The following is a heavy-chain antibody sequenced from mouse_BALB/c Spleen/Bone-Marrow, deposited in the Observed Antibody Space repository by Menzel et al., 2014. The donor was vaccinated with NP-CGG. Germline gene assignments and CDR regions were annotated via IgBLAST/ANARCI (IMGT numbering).Heavy chain of an antibody. CDR3: ARGGNYAWFAY. CDR1: GFTFSNFG. D-gene: IGHD2-1*01. CDR2: ISSGSSTI. Sequence: EVHLVESGGGLVQPGGSRKLSCAASGFTFSNFGMHWVRQAPEKGLEWVAYISSGSSTIYYADTVKGRFTISRDNPKNTLFLQMTSLRSEDTAMYYCARGGNYAWFAYWGQGTLVTVSA. J-gene: IGHJ3*01. V-gene: IGHV5-17*02.